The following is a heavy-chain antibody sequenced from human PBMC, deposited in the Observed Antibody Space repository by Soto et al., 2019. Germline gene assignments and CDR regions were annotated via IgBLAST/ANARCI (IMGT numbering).Heavy chain of an antibody. CDR2: IWYDGSNK. CDR3: ARERMGVMGRFIGYYGMDV. Sequence: GGSLRLSCAASGLTFRSYGMHWVRQAPGKGLEWVAVIWYDGSNKNSADSVKGRFTISRDNSKNTLYLQMNSLRAEDTAVYYCARERMGVMGRFIGYYGMDVWGQGTTVTVSS. D-gene: IGHD3-10*01. CDR1: GLTFRSYG. J-gene: IGHJ6*02. V-gene: IGHV3-33*01.